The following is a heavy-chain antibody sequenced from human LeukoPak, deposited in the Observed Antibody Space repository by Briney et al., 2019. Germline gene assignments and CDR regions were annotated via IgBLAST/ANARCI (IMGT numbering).Heavy chain of an antibody. CDR3: ARVSEIQEWDAFDI. Sequence: SGRSLRLSCAASGFTFSSYGMHWVRQAPGKGLGWVAVIWYDGSNKYYADSVKGRFTISRDNSKNTLYLQMNSLRAEDTAVYYCARVSEIQEWDAFDIWGQGAMVTVSS. J-gene: IGHJ3*02. CDR2: IWYDGSNK. V-gene: IGHV3-33*01. D-gene: IGHD5-18*01. CDR1: GFTFSSYG.